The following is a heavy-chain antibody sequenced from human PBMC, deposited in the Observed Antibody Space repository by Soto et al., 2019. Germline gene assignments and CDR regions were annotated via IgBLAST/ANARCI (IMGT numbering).Heavy chain of an antibody. Sequence: GASVKVSCKASGYTFTGYYMHWVRQAPGQGLEWMGWINPNSGGTNYAQKFQGWVTMTRDTSKDQVSLKLHSVTAADTAMYYCTSGSHYVPGVGPTPYYFDYWGQGTLVTVSS. V-gene: IGHV1-2*04. CDR3: TSGSHYVPGVGPTPYYFDY. CDR1: GYTFTGYY. J-gene: IGHJ4*02. CDR2: INPNSGGT. D-gene: IGHD1-26*01.